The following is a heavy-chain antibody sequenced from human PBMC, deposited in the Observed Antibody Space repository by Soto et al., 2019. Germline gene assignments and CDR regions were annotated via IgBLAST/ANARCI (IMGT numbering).Heavy chain of an antibody. CDR1: GGSINSYY. CDR2: IYYSGST. V-gene: IGHV4-59*01. J-gene: IGHJ6*02. Sequence: SETLSLTCSVSGGSINSYYWSWIRQPPGKGLEWIGYIYYSGSTNYNPSLKSRVTISVDTSKNQFSLKLNSVTAEDTAVYYCARATPYYDFWSGPYYYYYGLDVWGQGTTVTVSS. CDR3: ARATPYYDFWSGPYYYYYGLDV. D-gene: IGHD3-3*01.